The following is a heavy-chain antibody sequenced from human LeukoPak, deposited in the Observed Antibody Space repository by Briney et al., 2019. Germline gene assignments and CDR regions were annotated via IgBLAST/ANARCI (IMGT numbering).Heavy chain of an antibody. CDR1: GFTFDDYG. CDR2: INWNGGST. V-gene: IGHV3-20*04. J-gene: IGHJ6*03. CDR3: AKGGGGRLIYYYYMDV. Sequence: GGSLRLSCAASGFTFDDYGMSWVRQAPGKGLEWVSGINWNGGSTGYADSVKGRFTISRDNAKNSLYLQMNSLRTEDMALYYCAKGGGGRLIYYYYMDVWGKGTTVTVSS. D-gene: IGHD3-16*01.